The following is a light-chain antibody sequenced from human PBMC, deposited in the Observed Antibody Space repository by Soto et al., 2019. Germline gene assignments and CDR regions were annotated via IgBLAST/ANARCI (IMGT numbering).Light chain of an antibody. CDR2: XAS. V-gene: IGKV3-11*01. CDR3: QQRSNWWT. J-gene: IGKJ1*01. CDR1: QSIXSH. Sequence: IVLTQSPASLSLSPGEGSTLACRASQSIXSHLVWYKSKPGQAPRVLISXASNRATGIPARFSGSGYETDFTLTSSSLEPEEVEVYYWQQRSNWWTFGQGTKVDI.